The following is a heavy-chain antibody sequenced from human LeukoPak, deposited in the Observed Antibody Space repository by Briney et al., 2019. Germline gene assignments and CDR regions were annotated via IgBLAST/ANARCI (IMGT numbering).Heavy chain of an antibody. CDR2: ISSSSTI. CDR3: ARDEGIAAADAFDY. Sequence: GGSLRLSCAASGFTFSSYSMNWVRQAPGKGLEWVSYISSSSTIYYADSVKGRFTISRDNAKNSLYLQMSSLRDEDTAVYYCARDEGIAAADAFDYWGQGTLVTVSS. D-gene: IGHD6-13*01. J-gene: IGHJ4*02. CDR1: GFTFSSYS. V-gene: IGHV3-48*02.